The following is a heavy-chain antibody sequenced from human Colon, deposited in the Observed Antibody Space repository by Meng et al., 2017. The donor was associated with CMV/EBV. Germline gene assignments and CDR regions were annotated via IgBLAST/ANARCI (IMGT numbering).Heavy chain of an antibody. CDR1: GYTFTGYF. V-gene: IGHV1-2*02. J-gene: IGHJ4*02. CDR2: INPITGST. Sequence: VLLLEAGPEVQKPGASVKVSCKASGYTFTGYFMYWVRQAPGQGLEWLGVINPITGSTNYAQKFQGRVTMTRDTSMNTAYMELSRLRSDDTAVYYCASLSGGDFDYWGQGTLVTVSS. D-gene: IGHD1-26*01. CDR3: ASLSGGDFDY.